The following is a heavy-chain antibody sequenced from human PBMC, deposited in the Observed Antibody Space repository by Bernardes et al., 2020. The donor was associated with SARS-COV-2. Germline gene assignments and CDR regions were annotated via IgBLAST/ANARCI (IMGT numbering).Heavy chain of an antibody. CDR1: GFTVSSNY. CDR2: IYSGGST. D-gene: IGHD1-26*01. CDR3: ARDLRETGYYGMDV. J-gene: IGHJ6*02. Sequence: GGSLRLSCAASGFTVSSNYMSWVRQAPGKGLEWVSVIYSGGSTYYADSVKGRFTISRDNSKNTLYLQMNSLRAEDTAVYYCARDLRETGYYGMDVWGQGTTVTVSS. V-gene: IGHV3-53*01.